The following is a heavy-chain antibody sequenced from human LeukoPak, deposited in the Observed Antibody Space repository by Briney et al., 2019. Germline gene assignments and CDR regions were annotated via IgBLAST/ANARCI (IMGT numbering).Heavy chain of an antibody. CDR2: IYSGGST. CDR3: AKEMEIAAEDY. J-gene: IGHJ4*02. CDR1: GFTVSSNY. V-gene: IGHV3-53*01. D-gene: IGHD6-13*01. Sequence: HPGGSLRLSCAASGFTVSSNYMSWVRQAPGKGLEWVSVIYSGGSTYYADSVKGRFTISRDNSKNTLYLQMNSLRAEDTAVYYCAKEMEIAAEDYWGQGTLVTVSS.